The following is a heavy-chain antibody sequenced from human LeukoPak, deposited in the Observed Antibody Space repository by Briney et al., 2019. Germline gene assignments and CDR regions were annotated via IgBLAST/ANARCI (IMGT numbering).Heavy chain of an antibody. V-gene: IGHV3-30*18. D-gene: IGHD4-17*01. CDR2: ISYDGSNK. J-gene: IGHJ4*02. Sequence: GRSLRLSCAASGFTFSSYGMHWVRQAPGKGLEWVAVISYDGSNKYYADSVKGRFTISRDNSKNTLYLQMNSLRAEDTAVYYCAKDRTTVTNYFDYWGQGTLVTVSS. CDR1: GFTFSSYG. CDR3: AKDRTTVTNYFDY.